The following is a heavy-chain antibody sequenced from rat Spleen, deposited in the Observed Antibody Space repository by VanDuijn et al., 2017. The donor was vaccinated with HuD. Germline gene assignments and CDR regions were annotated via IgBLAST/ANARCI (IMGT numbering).Heavy chain of an antibody. Sequence: EVQLVESGGGLVQPGRSLKLSCAASGFTFSDYNMAWVRQAPKKGLEWVATIIYDGSSTYYRDSVKGRFTISRDNAKRTLFLQMDSLRSDDTATYYCARRHYGYTDYFDYWGQGVMVTVSS. D-gene: IGHD1-6*01. V-gene: IGHV5S10*01. J-gene: IGHJ2*01. CDR2: IIYDGSST. CDR1: GFTFSDYN. CDR3: ARRHYGYTDYFDY.